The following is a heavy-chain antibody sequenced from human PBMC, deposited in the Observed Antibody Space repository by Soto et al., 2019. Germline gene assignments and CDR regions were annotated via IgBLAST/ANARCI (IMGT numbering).Heavy chain of an antibody. CDR1: DDSLSTYY. V-gene: IGHV4-4*07. CDR2: IYASGST. J-gene: IGHJ5*02. D-gene: IGHD2-21*01. Sequence: QVHLQEPGPRLVRPSETLSLTCNVSDDSLSTYYWSWIRQPAGKGLEWIGRIYASGSTNYNPSLKGRVSMSVDTSKKQFSLKMMSVTAADTAMYYCARSAIPRGGWFRPWGQGVLVTVSS. CDR3: ARSAIPRGGWFRP.